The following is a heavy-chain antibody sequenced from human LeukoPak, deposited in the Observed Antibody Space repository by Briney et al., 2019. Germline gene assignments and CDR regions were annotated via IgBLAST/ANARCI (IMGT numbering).Heavy chain of an antibody. CDR1: GGTFSSYA. Sequence: SVKVSCKASGGTFSSYAISWVRQAPGQGLEWMGGITPIFGTANYAQKFQDRVTITADESTSTAYMELSSLRSEDTAVYYCARRQQPLNWFDPWGQGTLVTVSS. CDR2: ITPIFGTA. D-gene: IGHD6-13*01. CDR3: ARRQQPLNWFDP. V-gene: IGHV1-69*13. J-gene: IGHJ5*02.